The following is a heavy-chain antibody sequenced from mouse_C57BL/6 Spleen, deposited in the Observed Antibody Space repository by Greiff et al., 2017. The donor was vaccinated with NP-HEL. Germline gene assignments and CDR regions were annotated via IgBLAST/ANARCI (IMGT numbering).Heavy chain of an antibody. J-gene: IGHJ2*01. Sequence: EVKLVESGGGLVKPGGSLKLSCAASGFTFSSYAMSWVRQTPEKRLEWVATISDGGSYTYYPDNVKGRFTISRDNAKNNLYLQMSHLKSEDTAMYYCARDRLYDGYPLDYWGQGTTLTVSS. CDR1: GFTFSSYA. CDR2: ISDGGSYT. V-gene: IGHV5-4*01. D-gene: IGHD2-3*01. CDR3: ARDRLYDGYPLDY.